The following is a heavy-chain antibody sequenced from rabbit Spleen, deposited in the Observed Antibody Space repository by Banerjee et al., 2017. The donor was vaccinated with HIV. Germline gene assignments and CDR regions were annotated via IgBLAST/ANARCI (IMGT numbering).Heavy chain of an antibody. CDR2: IDTNGGDT. V-gene: IGHV1S45*01. CDR1: GFSFSSNW. J-gene: IGHJ2*01. D-gene: IGHD1-1*01. Sequence: LEESGGGLVKPGGTLTLTCTVSGFSFSSNWICWVRQAPGKGLEWIACIDTNGGDTDYANWPKGRFTISKTSSTTVTLQMTSLTAADTATYFCARNYVNAFDPWGQGTLVTVS. CDR3: ARNYVNAFDP.